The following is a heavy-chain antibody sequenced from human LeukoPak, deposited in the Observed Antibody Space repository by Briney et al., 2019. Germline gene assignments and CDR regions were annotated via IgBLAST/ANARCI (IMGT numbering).Heavy chain of an antibody. CDR2: IYYSGST. Sequence: PETLSLTCTVSGGSISSYYWSWIRQPPGKGLEWIGYIYYSGSTNYNPSLKSRVTISVDTSKNQFSLKLSSVTAADTAVYYCARGSHYYYYMDVWGKGTTVTVSS. V-gene: IGHV4-59*01. D-gene: IGHD2-15*01. J-gene: IGHJ6*03. CDR3: ARGSHYYYYMDV. CDR1: GGSISSYY.